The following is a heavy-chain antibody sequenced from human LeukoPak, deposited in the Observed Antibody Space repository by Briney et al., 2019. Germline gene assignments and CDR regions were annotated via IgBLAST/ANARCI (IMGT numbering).Heavy chain of an antibody. Sequence: GGSLRLSCSASGFTFSSYWMSWVRQAPGKGLEWVANIKQDGSEKYYVDSVKGRFTISRDNSKNTLYLQMNSLRAEDTAVYYCAKDSWGIAVANFDYWGQGTLVTVSS. CDR3: AKDSWGIAVANFDY. V-gene: IGHV3-7*03. CDR1: GFTFSSYW. J-gene: IGHJ4*02. D-gene: IGHD6-19*01. CDR2: IKQDGSEK.